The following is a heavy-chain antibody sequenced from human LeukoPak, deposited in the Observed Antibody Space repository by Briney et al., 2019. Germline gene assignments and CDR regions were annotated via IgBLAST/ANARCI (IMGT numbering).Heavy chain of an antibody. CDR3: VRDGGVSGYDLLDY. D-gene: IGHD5-12*01. V-gene: IGHV3-7*01. CDR2: INQDGSEE. CDR1: GFTFSNYW. J-gene: IGHJ4*02. Sequence: GGSLRLSCAASGFTFSNYWMTWVRQAPGKGLEWVAHINQDGSEEHYMDSVKARFTISRDNAKNSLSLQMNSLRAEDTAAYYCVRDGGVSGYDLLDYWGQGTLVTVSS.